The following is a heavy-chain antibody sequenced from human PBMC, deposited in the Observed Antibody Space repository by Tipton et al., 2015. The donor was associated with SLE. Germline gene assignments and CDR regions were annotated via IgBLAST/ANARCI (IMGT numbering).Heavy chain of an antibody. CDR1: GGSISSSSYY. D-gene: IGHD4-17*01. CDR2: IYYSGST. V-gene: IGHV4-39*07. J-gene: IGHJ2*01. CDR3: ARHRREATVTPLWYFDL. Sequence: GLVKPSETLSLTCTVSGGSISSSSYYWGWIRQPPGKGLEWIGSIYYSGSTYYNPSLKSRVTISVDTSKNQFSLKLSSVTAADTAVYYCARHRREATVTPLWYFDLWGRGTLVTVSS.